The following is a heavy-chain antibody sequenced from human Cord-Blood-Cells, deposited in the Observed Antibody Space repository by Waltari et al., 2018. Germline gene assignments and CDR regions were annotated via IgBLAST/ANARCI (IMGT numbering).Heavy chain of an antibody. CDR1: GGSISSSSYY. J-gene: IGHJ4*02. D-gene: IGHD6-13*01. V-gene: IGHV4-39*01. Sequence: QLQLQESGPGLVKPSETLSLACTVSGGSISSSSYYWGWILQPPGKGLEWIGSIYYSGSTYYNPSLKSRVTISVDTSKNQFSLKLSSVTAADTAVYYCASGYSSSWYFDYWGQGTLVTVSS. CDR3: ASGYSSSWYFDY. CDR2: IYYSGST.